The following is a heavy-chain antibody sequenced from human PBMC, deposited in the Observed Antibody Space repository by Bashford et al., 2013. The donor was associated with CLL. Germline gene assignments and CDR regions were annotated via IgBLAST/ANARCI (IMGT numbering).Heavy chain of an antibody. CDR1: GDSVSSDIHY. CDR2: ISYSGI. D-gene: IGHD3-22*01. J-gene: IGHJ4*02. V-gene: IGHV4-61*03. Sequence: SETLSLTCIVSGDSVSSDIHYWSWIRQPPGKGLEWIGYISYSGIRYSPSLNNRITISLDTSRNLFSLNLRSVTAADTAVYYCAAEREYSSSYSRPFDYWGPGILVTVSS. CDR3: AAEREYSSSYSRPFDY.